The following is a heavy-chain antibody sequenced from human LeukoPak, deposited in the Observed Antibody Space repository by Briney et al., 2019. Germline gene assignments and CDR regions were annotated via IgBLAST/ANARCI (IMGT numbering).Heavy chain of an antibody. V-gene: IGHV6-1*01. Sequence: SQTLSLTCAISGDSVSSNSAAWTWIRQSPSRGLEWLGRTYYRSKWYNDYAVSVKSRITVNPDTSKNQFSLQLNSVTPEDTAVYYCARDQVPYYHDSSGFAFDIWGQGTMVTVSS. CDR1: GDSVSSNSAA. J-gene: IGHJ3*02. CDR2: TYYRSKWYN. D-gene: IGHD3-22*01. CDR3: ARDQVPYYHDSSGFAFDI.